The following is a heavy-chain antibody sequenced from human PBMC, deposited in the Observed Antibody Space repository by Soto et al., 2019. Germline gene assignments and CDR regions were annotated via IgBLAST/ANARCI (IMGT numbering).Heavy chain of an antibody. J-gene: IGHJ6*02. CDR3: AKDRTTFSFGYYYYGMDV. CDR1: GFTFSSYG. Sequence: PGGSLRLSCAASGFTFSSYGMHWVRQAPGKGLEWVAVISYDGSNKYYADSVKGRFTISRDNSKNTLYLQMNSLRAEDTAVYYCAKDRTTFSFGYYYYGMDVWGQGTTVTVSS. D-gene: IGHD3-16*01. CDR2: ISYDGSNK. V-gene: IGHV3-30*18.